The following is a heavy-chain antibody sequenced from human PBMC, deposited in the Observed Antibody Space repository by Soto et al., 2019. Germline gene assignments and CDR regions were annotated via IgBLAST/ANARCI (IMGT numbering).Heavy chain of an antibody. Sequence: VHLVQSAAEVKNPGASVKVSCKTSGFPFSNFAMHWVRQAPGQRLEWMGWIDAGNGNTYYSERLQGRVTITRDTSATTVNMELKSLRSEDTAVYYCASNWFGRYDYGGQGTLVTVSS. CDR3: ASNWFGRYDY. V-gene: IGHV1-3*01. D-gene: IGHD3-10*01. CDR2: IDAGNGNT. CDR1: GFPFSNFA. J-gene: IGHJ4*02.